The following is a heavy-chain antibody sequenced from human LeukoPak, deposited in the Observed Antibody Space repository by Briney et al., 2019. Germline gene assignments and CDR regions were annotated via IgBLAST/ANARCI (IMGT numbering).Heavy chain of an antibody. J-gene: IGHJ5*02. V-gene: IGHV3-53*01. CDR3: TRGTYP. Sequence: GGSLRLSCAASGFTLSDIFMTWVRQAPGKGPEWVSIIFNSGGTYYADSVKGRFNIFRDNSKNTIYLQMNNLRPEDTAVYYCTRGTYPWGQGTLVTVSS. D-gene: IGHD3-10*01. CDR2: IFNSGGT. CDR1: GFTLSDIF.